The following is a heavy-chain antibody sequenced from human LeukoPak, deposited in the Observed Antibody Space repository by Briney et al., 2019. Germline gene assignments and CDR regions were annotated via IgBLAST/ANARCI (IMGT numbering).Heavy chain of an antibody. J-gene: IGHJ1*01. CDR1: GFTFSTYW. CDR2: TKSDGGT. Sequence: GGSLRLSCAASGFTFSTYWMHWVRQAPGKGLVWVSRTKSDGGTNYADSVKGRFTISRDNAKKTVSLQMNSLRPEDTGVYYCARAPSEIGGYYPEYFRHWGQGTLVTVSS. CDR3: ARAPSEIGGYYPEYFRH. V-gene: IGHV3-74*01. D-gene: IGHD3-22*01.